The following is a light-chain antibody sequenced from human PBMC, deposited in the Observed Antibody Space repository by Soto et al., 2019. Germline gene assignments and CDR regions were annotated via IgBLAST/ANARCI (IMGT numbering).Light chain of an antibody. V-gene: IGKV3-20*01. Sequence: EIGMTQSPPTLSVYPGERATLSCRASQSVSSNLAWYQQKPGQAPRLLIYGASSRATGIPDRFSGSGSGTDFTLTISRLEPEDFAVYYCQQYGSSPRTFGQGTKVDIK. CDR1: QSVSSN. J-gene: IGKJ1*01. CDR3: QQYGSSPRT. CDR2: GAS.